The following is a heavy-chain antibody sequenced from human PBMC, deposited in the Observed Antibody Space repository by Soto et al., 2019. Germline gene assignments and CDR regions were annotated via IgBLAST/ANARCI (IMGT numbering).Heavy chain of an antibody. D-gene: IGHD6-19*01. CDR1: GFSFSSYW. V-gene: IGHV3-74*01. CDR3: ARGIPVTGTSDY. J-gene: IGHJ4*02. Sequence: GGSLRLSCAASGFSFSSYWMHWARQAPGKGLVWVSRISGDGRSTNYADSVEGRFTISRDNAKNTLYLQMNSLTVEDTAVYYCARGIPVTGTSDYWGQGPLVTVSS. CDR2: ISGDGRST.